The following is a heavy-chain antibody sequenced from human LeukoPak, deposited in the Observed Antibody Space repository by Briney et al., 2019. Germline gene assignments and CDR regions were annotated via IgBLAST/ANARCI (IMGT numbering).Heavy chain of an antibody. J-gene: IGHJ4*02. CDR1: GFTVSSIH. Sequence: GGSLRLSCAASGFTVSSIHMVWVRQAPGKGLEWVSVTYTGGNSYYADSVKGRFIISRDISKNTLYLQMNSLRAEDSALYYCARDPAVRSGSYGNDYWGQGTLVTVSS. CDR2: TYTGGNS. CDR3: ARDPAVRSGSYGNDY. D-gene: IGHD1-26*01. V-gene: IGHV3-53*01.